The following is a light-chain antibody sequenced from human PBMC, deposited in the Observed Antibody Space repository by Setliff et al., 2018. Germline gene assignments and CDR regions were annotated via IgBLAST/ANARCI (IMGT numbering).Light chain of an antibody. CDR2: GST. J-gene: IGLJ1*01. Sequence: QSVLAQPPSVSGAPGQRATISCTGSSSNIGAGYDVHWYQQLPGTAPKLLIYGSTNRPSGVPDRFSGSKSGTSASLAITGLQAEDEADYYCQSYDSSLSGYVFGTGTKV. V-gene: IGLV1-40*01. CDR3: QSYDSSLSGYV. CDR1: SSNIGAGYD.